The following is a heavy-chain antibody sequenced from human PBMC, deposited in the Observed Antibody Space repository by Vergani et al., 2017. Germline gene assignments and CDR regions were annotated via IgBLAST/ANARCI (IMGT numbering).Heavy chain of an antibody. V-gene: IGHV4-61*02. CDR3: ARDRAVAGRPYYYFYAMDV. D-gene: IGHD6-19*01. CDR2: IYTSESS. J-gene: IGHJ6*02. Sequence: QVQLQESGPGLVKPSQTLSLTCTVSGGSISSGSYYWSWIRQPAGKGLEWIGHIYTSESSNYNPSLKSRVTISVDTSKNQFSLKLSSVTAADTAVYYCARDRAVAGRPYYYFYAMDVWGQGTTVTVSS. CDR1: GGSISSGSYY.